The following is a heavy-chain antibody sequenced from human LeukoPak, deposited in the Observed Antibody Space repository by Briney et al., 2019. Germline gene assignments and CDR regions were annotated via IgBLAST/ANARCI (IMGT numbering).Heavy chain of an antibody. Sequence: PGGSLRLSCAASGFTFSTYSMNWVRQAPGKGLEWVSYISTSSSKIYYADSVKGRFTISRDNAKNSLYLQMNSLRDEDTAVYYCARVSLIGMREYFDYWGQGTQVTVSS. CDR2: ISTSSSKI. CDR3: ARVSLIGMREYFDY. V-gene: IGHV3-48*02. D-gene: IGHD2-8*01. J-gene: IGHJ4*02. CDR1: GFTFSTYS.